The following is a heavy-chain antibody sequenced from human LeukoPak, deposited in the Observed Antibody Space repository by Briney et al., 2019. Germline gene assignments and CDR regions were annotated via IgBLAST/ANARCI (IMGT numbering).Heavy chain of an antibody. D-gene: IGHD3-16*01. J-gene: IGHJ6*02. CDR1: GFSFGTYA. Sequence: GGSLRLSCTASGFSFGTYAMHWVRQAPGKGLEWVAVIWHDGSIEYYGASVKGRFTISRDISKNTLFLQMISLRAEDTAVYYCARDKYYSDGSGSYGMDVWGQGATVTVSS. CDR3: ARDKYYSDGSGSYGMDV. V-gene: IGHV3-33*01. CDR2: IWHDGSIE.